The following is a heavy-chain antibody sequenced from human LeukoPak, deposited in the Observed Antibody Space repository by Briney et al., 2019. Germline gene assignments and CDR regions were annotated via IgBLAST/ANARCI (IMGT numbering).Heavy chain of an antibody. Sequence: SETLSLTCAVYGGSFSGYYWSWIRQPPGKGLEWIGEINHSGSTNYNPSLKSRVTISVDTSKNQFSLKLSSVTAADTAVYYCARAAEMATIGYFDYWGQGTLVTVSS. V-gene: IGHV4-34*01. CDR1: GGSFSGYY. D-gene: IGHD5-24*01. J-gene: IGHJ4*02. CDR3: ARAAEMATIGYFDY. CDR2: INHSGST.